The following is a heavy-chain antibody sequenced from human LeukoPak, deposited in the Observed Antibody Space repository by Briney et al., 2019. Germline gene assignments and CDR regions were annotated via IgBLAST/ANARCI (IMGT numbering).Heavy chain of an antibody. CDR2: IYYSGST. V-gene: IGHV4-59*01. CDR1: GVSISSYY. J-gene: IGHJ3*02. CDR3: AREGIIVGATGAFDI. D-gene: IGHD1-26*01. Sequence: NPSETLSLTCTVSGVSISSYYWSWIRQPPGKGLEWIGYIYYSGSTNYNPSLKSRVTISVDTSKNQFSLKLSSVSAADTAVYYCAREGIIVGATGAFDIWGQGTMVTVSS.